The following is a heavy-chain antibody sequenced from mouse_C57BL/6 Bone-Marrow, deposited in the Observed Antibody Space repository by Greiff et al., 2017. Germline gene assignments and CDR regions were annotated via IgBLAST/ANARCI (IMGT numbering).Heavy chain of an antibody. CDR3: ARYYDYESAMDY. CDR2: IDPSDSYT. CDR1: GYTFTSYW. D-gene: IGHD2-4*01. J-gene: IGHJ4*01. V-gene: IGHV1-69*01. Sequence: QVQLQQPGAELVMPGASVKLSCKASGYTFTSYWMHWVKPRPGQGLEWIGEIDPSDSYTNYTQKFKGKSTLTVDQTSSTAYMQLSSLTSEDSAVYYGARYYDYESAMDYWGQGTSVTVSS.